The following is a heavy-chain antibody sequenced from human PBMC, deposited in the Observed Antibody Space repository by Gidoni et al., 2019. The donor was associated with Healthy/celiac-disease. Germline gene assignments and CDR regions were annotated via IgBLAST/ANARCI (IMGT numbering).Heavy chain of an antibody. CDR3: ARALTVAGTGFDY. CDR2: TSYDGSNK. CDR1: GFPFRSFA. V-gene: IGHV3-30-3*01. Sequence: QVQLVESGGGVVQPGRSLRLSGAASGFPFRSFALHWVRQAPGKGLELLAVTSYDGSNKYYADSVKGRFTISRDNSKNTLYLQMNSLRAEDTAVYYCARALTVAGTGFDYWGQGTLVTVSS. J-gene: IGHJ4*02. D-gene: IGHD6-19*01.